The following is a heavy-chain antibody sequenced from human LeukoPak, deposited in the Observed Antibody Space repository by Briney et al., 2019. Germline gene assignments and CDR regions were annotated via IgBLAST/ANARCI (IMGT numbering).Heavy chain of an antibody. Sequence: GGSLRLSCVASGFTFSSSWMTWSARPQGLGLERVANIKADGSGKYYVDSVRGRFSISRDNAKNSLYLELNSLRAEDTGVYFCARDRGWQQFDYWGQGTLATVSS. CDR1: GFTFSSSW. D-gene: IGHD5-24*01. J-gene: IGHJ4*01. V-gene: IGHV3-7*01. CDR3: ARDRGWQQFDY. CDR2: IKADGSGK.